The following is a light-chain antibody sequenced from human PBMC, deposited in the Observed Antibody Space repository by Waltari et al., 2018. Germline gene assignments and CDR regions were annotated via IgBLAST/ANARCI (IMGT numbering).Light chain of an antibody. V-gene: IGLV2-8*01. CDR3: SSYAHNNHFV. CDR2: EVT. Sequence: QSVLTQPPSATGSPGQSVTISCTGTNSDVGAYNYVSCYQQHPGKVPKLLIYEVTKRPSGVPDRFSGSKSGNTACLTVSGLQADDEADYYCSSYAHNNHFVFGTGTKVTVL. CDR1: NSDVGAYNY. J-gene: IGLJ1*01.